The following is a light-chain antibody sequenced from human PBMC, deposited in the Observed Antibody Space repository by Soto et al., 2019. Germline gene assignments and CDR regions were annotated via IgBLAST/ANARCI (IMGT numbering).Light chain of an antibody. CDR1: SSDVGAYNS. V-gene: IGLV2-23*01. Sequence: QSALSQPASVSGSPGQSITISCTGTSSDVGAYNSVSWYQQHPHRAPQVIIYKGTQRPSGVSNRFYGSTSGNAASLTISALQADDEADYCCCPYAPESNYVFGNGKKLTVL. J-gene: IGLJ1*01. CDR3: CPYAPESNYV. CDR2: KGT.